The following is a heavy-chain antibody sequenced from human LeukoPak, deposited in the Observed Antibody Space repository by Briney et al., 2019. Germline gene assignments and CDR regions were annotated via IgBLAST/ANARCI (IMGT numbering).Heavy chain of an antibody. CDR1: GFTFSSYT. J-gene: IGHJ4*02. D-gene: IGHD3-10*01. CDR3: AKDLGDPWGSGTGNRLSY. Sequence: PGGSLRLSCAASGFTFSSYTMNWVRQAPGKGPEWVSYISSSSNTIYYADSVKGRFTISRDNSKNTLYLQMNSLRAEDTAVYYCAKDLGDPWGSGTGNRLSYWGQGTLVTVSS. CDR2: ISSSSNTI. V-gene: IGHV3-48*01.